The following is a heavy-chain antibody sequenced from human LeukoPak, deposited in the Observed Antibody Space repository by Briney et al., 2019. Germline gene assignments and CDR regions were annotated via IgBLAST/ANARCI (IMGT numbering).Heavy chain of an antibody. CDR1: GFTFSTYA. J-gene: IGHJ5*02. CDR2: ISSSSSYI. V-gene: IGHV3-21*01. CDR3: AKEGHYVWGSYRPEWLKS. Sequence: GGSLRLSCAASGFTFSTYAIHWVRQAPGKGLEWVSSISSSSSYIYYADSVKGRFTISRDNAKNSLYLQMNSLRAEDTAVYYCAKEGHYVWGSYRPEWLKSWGQGTLVTVSS. D-gene: IGHD3-16*02.